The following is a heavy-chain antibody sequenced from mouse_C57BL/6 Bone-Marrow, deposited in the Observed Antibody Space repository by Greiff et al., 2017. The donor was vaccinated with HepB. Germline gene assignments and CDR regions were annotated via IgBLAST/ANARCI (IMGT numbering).Heavy chain of an antibody. CDR3: ARRATVVARAMDY. V-gene: IGHV2-2*01. CDR1: GFSLTSYG. J-gene: IGHJ4*01. CDR2: IWSGGST. Sequence: VQRVESGPGLVQPSQSLSITCTVSGFSLTSYGVHWVRQSPGKGLEWLGVIWSGGSTDYNAAFISRLSISKDNSKSQVFFKMNSLQADDTAIYYCARRATVVARAMDYWGQGTSVTVSS. D-gene: IGHD1-1*01.